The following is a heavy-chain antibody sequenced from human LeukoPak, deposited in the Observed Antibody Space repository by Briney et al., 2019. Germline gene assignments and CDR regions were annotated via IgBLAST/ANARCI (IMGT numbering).Heavy chain of an antibody. CDR1: GFTFSSYS. CDR2: ISSSSSYI. Sequence: GGTLRLSCAASGFTFSSYSMNWVRQAPGKGLEWVPSISSSSSYIYYADSVKGRFTISRDNAKNSLYLQMNSLRAEDTAVYYCARRIVGAAWGYMDVWGKGTTVTVSS. D-gene: IGHD1-26*01. V-gene: IGHV3-21*01. J-gene: IGHJ6*03. CDR3: ARRIVGAAWGYMDV.